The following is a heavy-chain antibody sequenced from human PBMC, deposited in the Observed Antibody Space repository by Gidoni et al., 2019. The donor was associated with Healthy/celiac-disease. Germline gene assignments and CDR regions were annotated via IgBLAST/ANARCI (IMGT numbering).Heavy chain of an antibody. CDR3: ARGRLGSSWYDTSNY. V-gene: IGHV1-8*01. J-gene: IGHJ4*02. D-gene: IGHD6-13*01. Sequence: QVQLVQSGAAVKKPGASVKVSCKASGYTFTSYDINWVRQATGQGLERMGWMNPNRGNPGYAQKFQGRVTMTRNTSISTAYMELSSLRSEDTAVYYCARGRLGSSWYDTSNYWGQGTLVTVSS. CDR2: MNPNRGNP. CDR1: GYTFTSYD.